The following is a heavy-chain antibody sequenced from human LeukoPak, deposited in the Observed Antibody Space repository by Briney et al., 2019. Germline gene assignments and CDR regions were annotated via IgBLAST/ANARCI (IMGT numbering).Heavy chain of an antibody. CDR2: ISSSSSYI. V-gene: IGHV3-21*04. D-gene: IGHD2-2*01. J-gene: IGHJ4*02. Sequence: PGGSLRLSCEASGFTFSRYSLTWVRQAPGKGLEWVSSISSSSSYIYYADSVKGRFTISRDNSKNTLYLQMNSLRAEDTAVYYCAKDHPVGYCSSTSCYQVDYWGQGTLVTVSS. CDR1: GFTFSRYS. CDR3: AKDHPVGYCSSTSCYQVDY.